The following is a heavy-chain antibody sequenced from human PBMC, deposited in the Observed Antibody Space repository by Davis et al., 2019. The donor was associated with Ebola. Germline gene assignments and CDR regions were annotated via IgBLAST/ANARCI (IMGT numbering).Heavy chain of an antibody. Sequence: SEILSLTCTVSGGSISSYYWSWIRQPPGKGLEWIGYIYYSGSTNYNPSLKSRVTISVDTSKNQFSLKLSSVTAADTAVYYCARQRYSYGFGYWGQGTLVTVSS. CDR2: IYYSGST. V-gene: IGHV4-59*08. D-gene: IGHD5-18*01. CDR3: ARQRYSYGFGY. J-gene: IGHJ4*02. CDR1: GGSISSYY.